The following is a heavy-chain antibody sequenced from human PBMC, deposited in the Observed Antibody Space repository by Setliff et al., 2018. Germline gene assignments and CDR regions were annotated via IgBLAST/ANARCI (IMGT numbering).Heavy chain of an antibody. D-gene: IGHD2-2*01. V-gene: IGHV1-18*01. CDR1: GYTFTDFG. CDR2: ISPYTGNT. J-gene: IGHJ5*02. Sequence: ASVKVSCKASGYTFTDFGISWVRQAPGQGLEWMGWISPYTGNTFYAPQFQGRVIMTTDTSAKTAYMDLRSLRSDDTAVYYCERLVRYCSTTSCQRTSGDDLWGLGTLVTVSS. CDR3: ERLVRYCSTTSCQRTSGDDL.